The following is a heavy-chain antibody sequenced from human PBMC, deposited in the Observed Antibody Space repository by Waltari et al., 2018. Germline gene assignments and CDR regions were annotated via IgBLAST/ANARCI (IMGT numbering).Heavy chain of an antibody. D-gene: IGHD6-13*01. CDR1: GFTFSDYA. V-gene: IGHV3-23*04. J-gene: IGHJ4*02. CDR2: IPSKAGT. Sequence: EVQLVESGGGLVQPGGSLRLSCAASGFTFSDYALSWVRQAPGKGLEWVSAIPSKAGTYYADSVKGRFTISRDNSKNTLYLQMNSLRADDTAVYYCAKGKAAHLFDYWGQGTLVTVSS. CDR3: AKGKAAHLFDY.